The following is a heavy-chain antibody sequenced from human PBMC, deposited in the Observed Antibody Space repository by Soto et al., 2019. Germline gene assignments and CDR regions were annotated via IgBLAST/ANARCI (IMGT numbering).Heavy chain of an antibody. D-gene: IGHD2-21*02. CDR3: ARDPPWGVVVVTAERGDGFDV. Sequence: PGGSLRLSCAGSGITFVDYAMSWVRQAPQKGLEWVSAISGSGGSTFYADSVKGRFTISRDNSKSTLYLQMNSLTAEDTAVYYCARDPPWGVVVVTAERGDGFDVWGRGTKVTVSS. CDR1: GITFVDYA. CDR2: ISGSGGST. V-gene: IGHV3-23*01. J-gene: IGHJ3*01.